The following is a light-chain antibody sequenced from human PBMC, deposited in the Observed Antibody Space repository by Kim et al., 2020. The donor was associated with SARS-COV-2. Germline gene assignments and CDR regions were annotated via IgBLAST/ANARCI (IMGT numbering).Light chain of an antibody. V-gene: IGLV1-40*01. CDR2: GNS. J-gene: IGLJ2*01. CDR3: QSYDSSLSGSV. CDR1: SSNIGARYD. Sequence: QSVLTQPPSVSGAPGQRVTISCTGSSSNIGARYDVHWYQQLPGTAPKLLIYGNSNRPSGVPDRFSGSKSGTSASLAITGLQAEDEAYYYCQSYDSSLSGSVFGGGTQLTVL.